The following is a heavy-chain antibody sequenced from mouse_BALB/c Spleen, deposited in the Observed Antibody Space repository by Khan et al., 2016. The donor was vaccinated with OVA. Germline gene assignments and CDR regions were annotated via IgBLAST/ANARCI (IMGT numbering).Heavy chain of an antibody. CDR2: INTETGEP. D-gene: IGHD2-14*01. J-gene: IGHJ2*01. V-gene: IGHV9-2-1*01. CDR3: ARDRYDYCDY. CDR1: GYTFPDYS. Sequence: QIQLVQSGPELKKPGETVKISCKASGYTFPDYSMHWVKQAPGKGLKWMGWINTETGEPTYADDFKGRFAFSLETSASTAYLQINNLKNEDTATYFCARDRYDYCDYWGQGTTLTVSS.